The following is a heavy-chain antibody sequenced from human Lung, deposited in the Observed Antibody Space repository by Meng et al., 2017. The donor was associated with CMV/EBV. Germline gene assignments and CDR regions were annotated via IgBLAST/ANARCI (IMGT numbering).Heavy chain of an antibody. CDR3: APLGTSSADPPN. J-gene: IGHJ4*02. Sequence: SCAASGFTFSSYAMHWVRQAPGKGLEWVAVISYDGSNKYYADSVKGRFTISRDNSKNTLYLQMNSLRAEDTAVYYCAPLGTSSADPPNWGQGTLVTVSS. D-gene: IGHD6-19*01. CDR2: ISYDGSNK. V-gene: IGHV3-30*04. CDR1: GFTFSSYA.